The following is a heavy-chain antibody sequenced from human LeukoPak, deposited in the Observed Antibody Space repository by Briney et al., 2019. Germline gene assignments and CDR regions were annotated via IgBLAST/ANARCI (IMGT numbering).Heavy chain of an antibody. J-gene: IGHJ6*03. CDR1: GYSIRSGYY. CDR2: IYHSGNT. CDR3: ASTPVLRGGLLSYYYMDV. D-gene: IGHD3-10*01. Sequence: SETLSLTCTVSGYSIRSGYYWGWIRQPPGKGLEWIGNIYHSGNTYYNPSLKSRVTISVDTSKNQFSLKLSSVTAADTAVYYCASTPVLRGGLLSYYYMDVWGKGTTVTISS. V-gene: IGHV4-38-2*02.